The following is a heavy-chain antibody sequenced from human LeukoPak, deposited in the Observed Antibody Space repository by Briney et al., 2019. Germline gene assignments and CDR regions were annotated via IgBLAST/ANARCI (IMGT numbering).Heavy chain of an antibody. J-gene: IGHJ4*02. Sequence: PGECLILSCSLYGLPFRSYPIGCVRRAPGRVLGWDSAFRWRGGSTTYANSVKDRFTLSRDNSKNTMYLQINSLRAEETAVYDCEKDVMNSGNWGDYWGQGTLVSVS. CDR2: FRWRGGST. CDR1: GLPFRSYP. CDR3: EKDVMNSGNWGDY. D-gene: IGHD1-26*01. V-gene: IGHV3-23*01.